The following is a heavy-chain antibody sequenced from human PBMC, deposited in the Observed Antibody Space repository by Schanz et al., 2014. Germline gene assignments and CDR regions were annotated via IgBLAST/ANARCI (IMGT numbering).Heavy chain of an antibody. V-gene: IGHV3-15*01. CDR1: GFTFSDAW. Sequence: EAQLLESGGGLVQPGGSLRLSCAASGFTFSDAWMTWVRQAPGKGLEWVGRIKSKTDGGTTDYAAPVKGRFTISRDDSKNTLFLQMNSLKTEDTAVYYCTTYCDGGCAIDNWGQGALVTVPS. J-gene: IGHJ4*02. CDR3: TTYCDGGCAIDN. D-gene: IGHD6-19*01. CDR2: IKSKTDGGTT.